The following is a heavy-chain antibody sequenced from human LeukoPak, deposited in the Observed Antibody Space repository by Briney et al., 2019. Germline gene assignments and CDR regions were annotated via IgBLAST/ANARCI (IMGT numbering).Heavy chain of an antibody. J-gene: IGHJ4*02. CDR1: GDSITTSSNY. CDR3: ARRGTSGWAYYFDF. CDR2: VYRSGSS. Sequence: SETLSLTCTVSGDSITTSSNYWGWLRHLPGKGLEWIGSVYRSGSSYYNPSLKSRVTVSVDTSKNQFTLNLISVTAADTAVYHCARRGTSGWAYYFDFWGPGSLLTVSS. V-gene: IGHV4-39*01. D-gene: IGHD6-19*01.